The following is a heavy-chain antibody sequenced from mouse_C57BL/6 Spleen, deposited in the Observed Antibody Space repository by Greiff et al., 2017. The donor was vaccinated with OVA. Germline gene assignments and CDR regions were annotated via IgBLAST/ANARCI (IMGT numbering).Heavy chain of an antibody. CDR2: IYPGSGNT. V-gene: IGHV1-76*01. Sequence: QVQLKESGAELVRPGASVKLSCKASGYTFTDYYINWVKQRPGQGLEWIARIYPGSGNTYYNEKFKGKATLTAEKSSSTAYMQLSSLTSEDSAVYFCARYAGYYAMDYWGQGTSVTVSS. J-gene: IGHJ4*01. CDR1: GYTFTDYY. CDR3: ARYAGYYAMDY.